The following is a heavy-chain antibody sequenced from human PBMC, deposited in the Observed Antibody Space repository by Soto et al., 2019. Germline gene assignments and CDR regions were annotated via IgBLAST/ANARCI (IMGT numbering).Heavy chain of an antibody. J-gene: IGHJ4*02. CDR1: GYSFTSYW. CDR2: IDPSDSYT. CDR3: ARHTMSTVVAATSEVY. D-gene: IGHD2-15*01. V-gene: IGHV5-10-1*01. Sequence: GESLKISCKGSGYSFTSYWISWVRQMPGKGLEWMGRIDPSDSYTNYSPSFQGHVTISADKSISTAYLQWSSLKASDTAMYYCARHTMSTVVAATSEVYWGQGTLVTVSS.